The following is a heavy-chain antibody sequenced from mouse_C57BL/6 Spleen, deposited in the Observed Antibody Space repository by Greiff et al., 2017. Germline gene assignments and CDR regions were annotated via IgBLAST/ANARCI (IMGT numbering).Heavy chain of an antibody. D-gene: IGHD2-3*01. Sequence: EVKLMESGGDLVKPGGSLKLSCAASGFTFSSYCMSWVRQTPDKRLEWVATISSGGSYTYYPDSVKGRFTISRDNAKNTLYLQMSSLKSEDTAMYYGARDDGYPAWFAYWGQGTLVTVSA. V-gene: IGHV5-6*01. CDR3: ARDDGYPAWFAY. CDR1: GFTFSSYC. J-gene: IGHJ3*01. CDR2: ISSGGSYT.